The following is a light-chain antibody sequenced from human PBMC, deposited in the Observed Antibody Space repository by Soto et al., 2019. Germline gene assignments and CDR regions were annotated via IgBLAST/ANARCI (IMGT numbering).Light chain of an antibody. CDR2: VNSDGSH. Sequence: QLVLTQSPSASASLGASVKLTCTLSSGHNSYAIAWHQQQPEKGPRYLMKVNSDGSHSKGDGIPDRFSGSSSGAERYLTISSLQSEDEADYYCQTWSTHIRVFGGGTKLTVL. V-gene: IGLV4-69*01. CDR1: SGHNSYA. J-gene: IGLJ3*02. CDR3: QTWSTHIRV.